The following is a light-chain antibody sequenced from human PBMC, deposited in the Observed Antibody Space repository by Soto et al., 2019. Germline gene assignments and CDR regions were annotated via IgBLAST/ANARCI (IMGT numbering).Light chain of an antibody. Sequence: QSALTQPASVSGSPGQSITISCTGTSSDVGGYNYVSWYQQHPGKAPKLMIYDVSNRPSGVSNRFSGSKSGNTAPLSISGLQAEYEADYYCSSYTSISTRVFGTGTKVTVL. J-gene: IGLJ1*01. CDR3: SSYTSISTRV. CDR1: SSDVGGYNY. CDR2: DVS. V-gene: IGLV2-14*01.